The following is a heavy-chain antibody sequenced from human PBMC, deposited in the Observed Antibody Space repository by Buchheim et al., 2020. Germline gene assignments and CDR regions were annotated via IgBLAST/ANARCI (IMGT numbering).Heavy chain of an antibody. V-gene: IGHV3-23*01. Sequence: EVQLLESGGGLVQPGGSLRLSCAASGFTFSSYALSWVRQAPGKGLEWVSAISGSGGSTYYADSVKGRFTISRDNSKNTLYLQMNSLRAEDTAVYYCAKGEQQLVRYYYYGMDVWGQGTT. CDR3: AKGEQQLVRYYYYGMDV. J-gene: IGHJ6*02. CDR1: GFTFSSYA. CDR2: ISGSGGST. D-gene: IGHD6-13*01.